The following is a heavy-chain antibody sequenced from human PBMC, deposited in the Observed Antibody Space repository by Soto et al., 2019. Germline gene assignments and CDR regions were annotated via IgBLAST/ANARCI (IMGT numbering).Heavy chain of an antibody. J-gene: IGHJ6*02. Sequence: QVQLVESGGGLVKPGGSLRLSCAASGFNFSDYYMSWIRQAPGKGLEWISYISGRNTFTQYADSVKVRFTISRDNAKNSLYLQLNSLTAEDTAVYYCARDGGVIIPGAIGGGYGMDVWGQGTTVTVSS. CDR1: GFNFSDYY. V-gene: IGHV3-11*06. CDR2: ISGRNTFT. CDR3: ARDGGVIIPGAIGGGYGMDV. D-gene: IGHD2-2*02.